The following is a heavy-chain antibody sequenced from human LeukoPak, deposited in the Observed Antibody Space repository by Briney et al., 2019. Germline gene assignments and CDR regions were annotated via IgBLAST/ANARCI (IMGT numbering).Heavy chain of an antibody. CDR1: GFTFSRYA. Sequence: PGGSLRLSCAASGFTFSRYAMRWVRQAPGKGVGGGAVISYDGSNKYYADSVKGRFTISRDNSKNTLYLQMNSLRAEDTAVYYCARTGCSSTSCYKYYFDYWGQGTLVTVSP. V-gene: IGHV3-30*04. D-gene: IGHD2-2*02. CDR2: ISYDGSNK. CDR3: ARTGCSSTSCYKYYFDY. J-gene: IGHJ4*02.